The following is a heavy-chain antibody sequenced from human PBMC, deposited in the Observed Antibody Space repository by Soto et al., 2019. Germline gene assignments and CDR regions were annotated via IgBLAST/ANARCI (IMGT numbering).Heavy chain of an antibody. V-gene: IGHV3-15*01. D-gene: IGHD4-17*01. CDR1: GFTFSNAW. CDR3: TTDSPYDYGDYSKGY. J-gene: IGHJ4*02. CDR2: IKSKTDGGTT. Sequence: EVQLVESGGGLVKPGGSLRLSCAASGFTFSNAWMSWVRQAPGKGLEWVGRIKSKTDGGTTDYAAPVKGRFTISRDDSKNTLYLQMNSLKTEDTAVYYCTTDSPYDYGDYSKGYWGQGTLVTVSS.